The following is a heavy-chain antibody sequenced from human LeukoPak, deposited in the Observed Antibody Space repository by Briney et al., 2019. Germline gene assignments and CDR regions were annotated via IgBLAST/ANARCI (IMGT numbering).Heavy chain of an antibody. CDR2: IWYDGSNK. CDR1: GFTFSSYG. V-gene: IGHV3-33*01. Sequence: GRSLRLSCAASGFTFSSYGMHWVRQAPGKGLEWVAVIWYDGSNKYYADSVKGRFTIARDNSKNTMYLQMNSLRAEDTAVYYCARAKPVQYWGQGTLVTVSS. D-gene: IGHD1-14*01. CDR3: ARAKPVQY. J-gene: IGHJ4*02.